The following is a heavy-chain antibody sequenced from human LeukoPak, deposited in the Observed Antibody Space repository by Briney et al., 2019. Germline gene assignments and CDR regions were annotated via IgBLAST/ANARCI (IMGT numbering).Heavy chain of an antibody. CDR1: GGSFSGYY. J-gene: IGHJ6*03. CDR2: INHSGST. V-gene: IGHV4-34*01. D-gene: IGHD3-10*01. Sequence: SETLSLTRAVYGGSFSGYYWSGIRQPPGKGRDWIGEINHSGSTNYNPHLKSRLTISVDTSKNQFSLKLSSVPAADTAVYYCATTTMVRGTYYLDVWGKGTTVTISS. CDR3: ATTTMVRGTYYLDV.